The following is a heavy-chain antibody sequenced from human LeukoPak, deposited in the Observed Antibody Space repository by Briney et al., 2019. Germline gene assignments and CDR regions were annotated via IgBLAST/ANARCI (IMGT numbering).Heavy chain of an antibody. J-gene: IGHJ6*02. V-gene: IGHV4-4*07. CDR3: ARDTVPYCSSTSCPSYGMDV. CDR1: GGSISSYY. Sequence: SETLSLTCTVSGGSISSYYWSWIRQPAGKGLEWIGRIYTSGSTNCNPSLKSRVTMSVDTSKNQFSLKLSSVTAADTAVYYCARDTVPYCSSTSCPSYGMDVWGQGTTVTVSS. CDR2: IYTSGST. D-gene: IGHD2-2*01.